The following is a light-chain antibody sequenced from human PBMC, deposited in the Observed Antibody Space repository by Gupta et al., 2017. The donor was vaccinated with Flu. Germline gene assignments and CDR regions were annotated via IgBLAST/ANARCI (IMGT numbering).Light chain of an antibody. J-gene: IGKJ4*01. CDR3: QQSYSTPLT. CDR1: QSISSY. Sequence: DIQMTQSPSPPSASVGDRVTITCRASQSISSYLNWYQQKPGKAPKLLIYAASSLQSGVPSRFSGSGSGTDFTLTISSLQPEDFATYYCQQSYSTPLTFGGGTKVEIK. CDR2: AAS. V-gene: IGKV1-39*01.